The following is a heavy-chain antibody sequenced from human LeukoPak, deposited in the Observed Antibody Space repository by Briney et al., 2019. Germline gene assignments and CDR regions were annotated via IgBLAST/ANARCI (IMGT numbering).Heavy chain of an antibody. CDR1: GFTFSSYA. Sequence: GRSLRLSCAASGFTFSSYAMHWVRQAPGKGLEWVAVISHDGSNKYYADSVKGRFTISRDNSKNTLYLQMNSLRAEDTAVYYCARGRDYYDSSGYYPVNFDYWGQGTLVTVSS. D-gene: IGHD3-22*01. J-gene: IGHJ4*02. V-gene: IGHV3-30*04. CDR3: ARGRDYYDSSGYYPVNFDY. CDR2: ISHDGSNK.